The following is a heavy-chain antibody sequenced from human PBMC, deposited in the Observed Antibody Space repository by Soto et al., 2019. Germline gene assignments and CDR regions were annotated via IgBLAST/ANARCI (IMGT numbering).Heavy chain of an antibody. CDR2: ISSSSSYI. V-gene: IGHV3-21*01. Sequence: EVQLVESGGGLVKPGGSLRLSCAASGFTFSSYSMNWVRQAPGKGLEWVSSISSSSSYIYYADSVKGRFTISRDNAKNSLYLQMNSLRAEDTAVYYCARDRDYYGQFDYWGQGTLVTVSS. D-gene: IGHD3-10*01. CDR1: GFTFSSYS. CDR3: ARDRDYYGQFDY. J-gene: IGHJ4*02.